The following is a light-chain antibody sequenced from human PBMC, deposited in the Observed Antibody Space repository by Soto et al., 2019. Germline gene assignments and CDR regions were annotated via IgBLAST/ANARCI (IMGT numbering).Light chain of an antibody. CDR1: ISGVGAYNY. J-gene: IGLJ1*01. CDR3: ISYTSSSTYV. Sequence: QSALTQPASVSGSPGQSITLSCTGTISGVGAYNYVTWYQQNPGKAPKLMIYDVSTRPSGISNRFSGSKSGNTASLTISGLQADDEADYFCISYTSSSTYVFGTGTKLTVL. CDR2: DVS. V-gene: IGLV2-14*01.